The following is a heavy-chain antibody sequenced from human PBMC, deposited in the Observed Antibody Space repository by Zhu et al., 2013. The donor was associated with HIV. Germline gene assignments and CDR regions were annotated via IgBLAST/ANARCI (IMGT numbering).Heavy chain of an antibody. CDR2: IIPILGTG. CDR3: AREAGATVRGSYFPSDWFDP. CDR1: GGTFSSNA. Sequence: QVQLVQSGAEVKKPGSSVKVSCKASGGTFSSNAISWARQAPGQGLEWMGGIIPILGTGNYAQKFQGRVTITADESTSTAYMELSSLRSEDTAVYYCAREAGATVRGSYFPSDWFDPWGQGTLVTVSS. D-gene: IGHD1-26*01. J-gene: IGHJ5*02. V-gene: IGHV1-69*01.